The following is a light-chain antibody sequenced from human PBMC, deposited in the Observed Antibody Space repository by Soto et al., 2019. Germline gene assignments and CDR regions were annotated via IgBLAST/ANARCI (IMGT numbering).Light chain of an antibody. CDR1: SSDVGGYHY. V-gene: IGLV2-11*01. CDR3: CSYSTSNTHNYV. CDR2: DVN. J-gene: IGLJ1*01. Sequence: QSALTQPRSVSGSPGQSVTLSCTGTSSDVGGYHYVSWYQHHPGKAPKIIIYDVNKRPSGVPDRFSGSKSGNTASLTISGLQTEDEADYYCCSYSTSNTHNYVFGTGTKLTVL.